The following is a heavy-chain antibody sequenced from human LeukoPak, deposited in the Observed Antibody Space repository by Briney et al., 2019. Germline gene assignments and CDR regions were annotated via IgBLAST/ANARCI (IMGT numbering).Heavy chain of an antibody. D-gene: IGHD4/OR15-4a*01. J-gene: IGHJ4*02. CDR3: ARRAGAYSHPYDY. V-gene: IGHV3-7*03. CDR2: IKQDATEI. CDR1: GFTFSSHW. Sequence: GGSLRLSCAASGFTFSSHWMSWVRQAPGKGPEWVANIKQDATEIYYVDSVKGRFTISRDNAKNSLYLQMNSLRAEDTAVYYCARRAGAYSHPYDYWGQGTLVTVSS.